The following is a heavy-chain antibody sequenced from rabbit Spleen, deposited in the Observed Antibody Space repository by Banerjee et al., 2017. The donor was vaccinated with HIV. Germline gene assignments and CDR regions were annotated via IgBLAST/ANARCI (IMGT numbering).Heavy chain of an antibody. D-gene: IGHD1-1*01. CDR3: ARDLTGVIGWNFGW. Sequence: QSLEESGGGLVQPGGSLKLSCKASGFDFSRYYMCWVRQAPGKGLEWIACINAVTGKAVYASWAKGRFTFSKPSSTTVTLQMTSLTAADTATYFCARDLTGVIGWNFGWWGPGTLVTVS. J-gene: IGHJ4*01. CDR2: INAVTGKA. V-gene: IGHV1S40*01. CDR1: GFDFSRYY.